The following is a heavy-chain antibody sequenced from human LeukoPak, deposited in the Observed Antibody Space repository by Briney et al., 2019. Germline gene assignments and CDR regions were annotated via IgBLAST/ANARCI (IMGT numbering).Heavy chain of an antibody. CDR2: INPNSGNT. Sequence: GASVKVSCKASGYTFTSYDINWVRQATGQGLEWMGWINPNSGNTGYAQKFQGRVTITRNTSISTAYMELSSLRSEDTAVYYCARVHLYYYYMDVWGKGTTVTVSS. J-gene: IGHJ6*03. CDR3: ARVHLYYYYMDV. CDR1: GYTFTSYD. V-gene: IGHV1-8*03.